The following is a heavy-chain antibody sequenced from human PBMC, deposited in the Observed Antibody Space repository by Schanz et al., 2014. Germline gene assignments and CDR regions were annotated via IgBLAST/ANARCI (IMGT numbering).Heavy chain of an antibody. CDR2: ISHDGYST. J-gene: IGHJ3*02. D-gene: IGHD4-17*01. V-gene: IGHV3-23*01. CDR3: ARKMKLGVYGGKGHDSLDI. Sequence: EMQLLESGGGLIQPGGSLRLSCAASGFTFSTHAMSWVRQAPGKGLEYVSAISHDGYSTYYADSVRGRFTISRDNSKNTLYLQMNTLRAEDTAVYYCARKMKLGVYGGKGHDSLDIWGQGTMVTVSS. CDR1: GFTFSTHA.